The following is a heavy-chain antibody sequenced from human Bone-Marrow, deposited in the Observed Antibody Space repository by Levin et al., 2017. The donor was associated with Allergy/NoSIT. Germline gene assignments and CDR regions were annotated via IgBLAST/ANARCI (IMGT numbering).Heavy chain of an antibody. J-gene: IGHJ3*01. CDR2: ISFDETNK. CDR3: AKAKGSATAGDAFDS. D-gene: IGHD6-13*01. Sequence: GGSLRLSCAATGFSFTRYGMHWVRQAPGKGLEWVALISFDETNKEYLDSVKGRFTISRDISKNTLYLQMDSLRIEDAAVYYCAKAKGSATAGDAFDSWGQGTMVTVSS. V-gene: IGHV3-30*18. CDR1: GFSFTRYG.